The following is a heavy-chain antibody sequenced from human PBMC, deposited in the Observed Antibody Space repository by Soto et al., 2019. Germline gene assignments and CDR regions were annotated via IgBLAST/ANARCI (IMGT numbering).Heavy chain of an antibody. D-gene: IGHD6-19*01. V-gene: IGHV4-34*01. Sequence: QVPLQQWGAGLLTSSETLSLTCAVYGGSLSGYYWSWIRQAPGKGLAWIGEISHSGSTNYNPSLKSRVTRSMDTSKKQFALKLSSVPAADTAVYYCARGREKWLVDAVDIWGQGTMVTVSS. CDR2: ISHSGST. J-gene: IGHJ3*02. CDR3: ARGREKWLVDAVDI. CDR1: GGSLSGYY.